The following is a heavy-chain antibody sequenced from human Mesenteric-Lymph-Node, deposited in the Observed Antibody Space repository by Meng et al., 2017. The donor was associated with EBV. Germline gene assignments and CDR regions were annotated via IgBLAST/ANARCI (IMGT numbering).Heavy chain of an antibody. Sequence: QVRWVQSWADVTKPGASVKVSCKASGYTFTDYYRHWVRQAPGQGLEWRGRINPSSGGTNYAQKFQGRVTMTRDTSISTAYIELNSLRSDDTAVYFCARGGDLVVVSPMEDYWGQGTLVTVSS. V-gene: IGHV1-2*06. CDR2: INPSSGGT. D-gene: IGHD2-2*01. CDR1: GYTFTDYY. J-gene: IGHJ4*02. CDR3: ARGGDLVVVSPMEDY.